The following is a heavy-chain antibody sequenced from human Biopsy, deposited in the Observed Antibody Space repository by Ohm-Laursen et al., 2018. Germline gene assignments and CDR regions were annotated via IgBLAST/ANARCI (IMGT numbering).Heavy chain of an antibody. Sequence: SDTLSLTCTVSGGSISDDYWNWIRQPPGKGLQVIGYISSGGRAKYNPSLKSRLTISLDTSKNQLSLRLSSVTAADSAIYYCARERQFRFLEGAFDYWGQGILVTVFS. CDR3: ARERQFRFLEGAFDY. V-gene: IGHV4-59*01. CDR1: GGSISDDY. D-gene: IGHD3-3*01. CDR2: ISSGGRA. J-gene: IGHJ4*02.